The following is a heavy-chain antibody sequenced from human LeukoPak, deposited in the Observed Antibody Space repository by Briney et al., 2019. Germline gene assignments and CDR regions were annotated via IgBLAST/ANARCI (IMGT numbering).Heavy chain of an antibody. D-gene: IGHD2-8*01. CDR2: FKTSGST. Sequence: PSETLSLTCTVSGGSISSDSYYWSWIRQPAGKGLEWIGRFKTSGSTNYSPSLKSRVTISVDTSKNQFSLKLSSVTATDTAVYYCAREANTYYMDVWGKGTTVTVS. J-gene: IGHJ6*03. CDR3: AREANTYYMDV. CDR1: GGSISSDSYY. V-gene: IGHV4-61*02.